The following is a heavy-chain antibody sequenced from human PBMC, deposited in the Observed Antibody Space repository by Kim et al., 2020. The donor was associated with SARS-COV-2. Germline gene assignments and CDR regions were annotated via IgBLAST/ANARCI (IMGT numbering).Heavy chain of an antibody. Sequence: GGSLRLSCAASGFTFSSYSMNWVRQAPGKGLEWVSSISSSSSYIYYADSVKGRFTISRDNAKNSLYLQMNSLRAEDTAVYYCARLPLPYSSGWYEDYWGQGTLGTVSS. CDR2: ISSSSSYI. D-gene: IGHD6-19*01. V-gene: IGHV3-21*01. J-gene: IGHJ4*02. CDR3: ARLPLPYSSGWYEDY. CDR1: GFTFSSYS.